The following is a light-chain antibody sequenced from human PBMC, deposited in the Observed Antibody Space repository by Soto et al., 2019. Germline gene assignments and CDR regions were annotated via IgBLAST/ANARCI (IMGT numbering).Light chain of an antibody. J-gene: IGKJ5*01. V-gene: IGKV3-15*01. Sequence: EIVMTQSPATLSVSPGERATLSCRASQSVSSNLAWYQQKPGQAPRLLIYGASTRATGIPARFSGSGSGTEFTLTISSLQSEDFAVYYCQPYNNWSPITFGQRTRLEIK. CDR2: GAS. CDR3: QPYNNWSPIT. CDR1: QSVSSN.